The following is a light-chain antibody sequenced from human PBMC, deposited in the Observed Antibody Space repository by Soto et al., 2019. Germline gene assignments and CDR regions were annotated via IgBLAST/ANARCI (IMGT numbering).Light chain of an antibody. CDR3: QQYNNWPPFT. CDR1: QSVSSN. Sequence: EIVMTQSPATLSVSPGERATLSCRASQSVSSNLAWYQQKPGQAPRLLIYGASTRATGIPARFSGSRSGTEFTLTISSLQSEDFAVYYCQQYNNWPPFTFGPGTTVAIK. V-gene: IGKV3-15*01. J-gene: IGKJ3*01. CDR2: GAS.